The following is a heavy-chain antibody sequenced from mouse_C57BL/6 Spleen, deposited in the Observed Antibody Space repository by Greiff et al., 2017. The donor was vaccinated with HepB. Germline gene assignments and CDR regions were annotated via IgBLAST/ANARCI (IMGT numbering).Heavy chain of an antibody. Sequence: LQQPAASLFMPGAPSKLSCKASGPTFTSYWTHWVKQRPGQGLEWIGEIDPSDSYTNYNQKFKGKSTLTVDKSSSTAYMQLSSLTSEDSAVYYCAAYYSKGAYWGQGTLVTVSA. CDR1: GPTFTSYW. CDR2: IDPSDSYT. D-gene: IGHD2-5*01. V-gene: IGHV1-69*01. J-gene: IGHJ3*01. CDR3: AAYYSKGAY.